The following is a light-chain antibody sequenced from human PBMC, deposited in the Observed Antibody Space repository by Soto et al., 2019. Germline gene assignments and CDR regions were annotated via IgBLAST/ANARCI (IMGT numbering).Light chain of an antibody. CDR1: QDISSW. CDR3: QQYYSYPYT. J-gene: IGKJ2*01. Sequence: DIQMTQSPSSVSASVGDRVTITCRASQDISSWVAWYQQKPGKAPKLLISAASSLQSGVPRRFSGSGSGTDFTLIISSLQPEDFATYYCQQYYSYPYTFGQGTKLEIK. CDR2: AAS. V-gene: IGKV1-12*01.